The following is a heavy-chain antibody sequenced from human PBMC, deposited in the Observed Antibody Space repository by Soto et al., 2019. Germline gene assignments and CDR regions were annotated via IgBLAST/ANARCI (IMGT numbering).Heavy chain of an antibody. Sequence: GGSLRLSCAASGFTFSSYAMSWVRQAPGKGLEWVSAISGSGGSTYYADSVKGRFTISRDNSKNTLYLQMNSLRAEDTAVYYCAKDGYCSSTSCFSYYYYGMDVWGQGTTVTVSS. CDR2: ISGSGGST. CDR1: GFTFSSYA. V-gene: IGHV3-23*01. D-gene: IGHD2-2*01. J-gene: IGHJ6*02. CDR3: AKDGYCSSTSCFSYYYYGMDV.